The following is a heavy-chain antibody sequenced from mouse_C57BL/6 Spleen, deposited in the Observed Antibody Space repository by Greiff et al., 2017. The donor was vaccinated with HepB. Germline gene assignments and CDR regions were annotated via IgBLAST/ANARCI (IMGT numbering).Heavy chain of an antibody. J-gene: IGHJ4*01. CDR2: IYPGDGDT. D-gene: IGHD2-2*01. V-gene: IGHV1-82*01. CDR3: ALMVTTDGEDY. Sequence: VQVVESGPELVKPGASVKISCKASGYAFSSSWMNWVKQRPGKGLEWIGRIYPGDGDTNYNGKFKGKATLTADKSSSTAYMQLSSLTSEDSAVYCCALMVTTDGEDYWGQGTSVTVSS. CDR1: GYAFSSSW.